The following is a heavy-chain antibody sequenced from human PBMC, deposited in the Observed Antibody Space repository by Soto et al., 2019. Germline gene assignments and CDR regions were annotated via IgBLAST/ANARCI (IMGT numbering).Heavy chain of an antibody. J-gene: IGHJ1*01. CDR1: GYTFTSYG. V-gene: IGHV1-18*01. Sequence: QVQLVQSGAEVKKPGASVKVSCKASGYTFTSYGISWVRQAPGQGLEWMGWISAYNGNTNYAQKIQGRVTMTTDTSXTTXYXELRSLRSDDTAVYYCARAVDYYDSSGYYTHEYFQHWGQGTLVTVSS. CDR3: ARAVDYYDSSGYYTHEYFQH. D-gene: IGHD3-22*01. CDR2: ISAYNGNT.